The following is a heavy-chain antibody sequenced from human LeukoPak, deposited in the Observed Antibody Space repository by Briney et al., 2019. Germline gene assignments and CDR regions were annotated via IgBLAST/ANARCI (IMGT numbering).Heavy chain of an antibody. CDR2: IYYSGSS. D-gene: IGHD3-3*01. CDR3: ARHPYDFWSGYYKGLAGFDY. Sequence: SETLSLTCTVSGGSISSSSYYWGWIRQPPGKGPEWIGSIYYSGSSYYNPSLKSRVTISVDTSKNQFFLKLSSVTAADTAVYYCARHPYDFWSGYYKGLAGFDYWGQGTLVTASS. CDR1: GGSISSSSYY. J-gene: IGHJ4*02. V-gene: IGHV4-39*01.